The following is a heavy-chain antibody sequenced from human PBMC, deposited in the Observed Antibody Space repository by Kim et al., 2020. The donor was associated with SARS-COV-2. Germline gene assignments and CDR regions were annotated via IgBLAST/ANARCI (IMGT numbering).Heavy chain of an antibody. D-gene: IGHD3-3*02. Sequence: GGSLRLSCAASGFGFSQYWMHWVRQAPGQGLVWVSQIDSDGRGSSYADAVQGRFTTSRDNAKSNLYQQMNSQRVEDTAMYECIRDSIQPGDLWGQGPIDTVS. V-gene: IGHV3-74*03. J-gene: IGHJ3*01. CDR1: GFGFSQYW. CDR3: IRDSIQPGDL. CDR2: IDSDGRGS.